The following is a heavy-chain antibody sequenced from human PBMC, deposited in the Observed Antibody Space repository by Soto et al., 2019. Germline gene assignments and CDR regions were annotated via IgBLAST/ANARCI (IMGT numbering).Heavy chain of an antibody. Sequence: QVQLVQSGAEMKKPGSSVKVSCQSSGGTFNTYAMNWVRQAPGQGPEWMGDISPMFVAANYAPKFQGRVTITADESTGTSYMQLSSLTSEDTALYFCAREVQVHTPDFVYWGQGTLVTVSS. CDR3: AREVQVHTPDFVY. V-gene: IGHV1-69*19. J-gene: IGHJ4*02. CDR2: ISPMFVAA. D-gene: IGHD3-10*01. CDR1: GGTFNTYA.